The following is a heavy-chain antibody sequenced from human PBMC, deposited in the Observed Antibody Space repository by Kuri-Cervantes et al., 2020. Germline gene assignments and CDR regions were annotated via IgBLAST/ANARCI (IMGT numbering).Heavy chain of an antibody. CDR1: GGSFSGYY. D-gene: IGHD3-10*01. J-gene: IGHJ6*03. CDR3: ARGPPGRMVQGVIITTPYYYYYYYMDV. V-gene: IGHV4-34*01. Sequence: ESLKISCAVYGGSFSGYYWSWIRQPPGKGLEWIGENNHSGSTNYNPSLKSRVTISVDTSKNQFSLKLSSVTAADTAVYYCARGPPGRMVQGVIITTPYYYYYYYMDVWGKGTTVTVSS. CDR2: NNHSGST.